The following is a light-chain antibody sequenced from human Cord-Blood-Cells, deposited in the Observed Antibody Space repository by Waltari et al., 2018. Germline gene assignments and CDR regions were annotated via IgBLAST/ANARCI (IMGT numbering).Light chain of an antibody. V-gene: IGKV3-15*01. J-gene: IGKJ2*01. CDR1: QSVSSI. CDR3: QQYNNCPPYT. CDR2: CAS. Sequence: EIVMMQSPATLSVSPGARATISCRACQSVSSILGWYQQKPGQAPRLLIYCASTRATSIPARFSGSGSGAEVTLTIISRQSEDFAVYYCQQYNNCPPYTFGQGTKLEIK.